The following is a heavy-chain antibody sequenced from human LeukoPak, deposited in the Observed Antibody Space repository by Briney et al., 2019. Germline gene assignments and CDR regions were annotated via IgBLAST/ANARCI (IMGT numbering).Heavy chain of an antibody. V-gene: IGHV1-46*01. CDR1: GYTFTSYY. Sequence: EASVKVSCKASGYTFTSYYIHWVRQAPGQGLEWMGIINPSGGSTSYAQKFQGRVTMTRDTSTSTVYMELSSLRSEDTAVYYCAKIETEVDAFDIWGQGTTVTVSS. CDR2: INPSGGST. CDR3: AKIETEVDAFDI. D-gene: IGHD5-24*01. J-gene: IGHJ3*02.